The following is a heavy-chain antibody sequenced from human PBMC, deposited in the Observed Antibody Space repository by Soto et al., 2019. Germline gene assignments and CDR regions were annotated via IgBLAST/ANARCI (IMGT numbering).Heavy chain of an antibody. J-gene: IGHJ4*02. V-gene: IGHV1-69*13. CDR1: GGTFSSYA. CDR2: IIPIFGTA. CDR3: ARDRRYSSSWYY. Sequence: SVKVSCKASGGTFSSYAISWVRQAPGQGLEWMGGIIPIFGTANYAQKFQGRVTITADESTSTAYMELSSLRSEDTAVYYCARDRRYSSSWYYWGQGTLVTVSS. D-gene: IGHD6-13*01.